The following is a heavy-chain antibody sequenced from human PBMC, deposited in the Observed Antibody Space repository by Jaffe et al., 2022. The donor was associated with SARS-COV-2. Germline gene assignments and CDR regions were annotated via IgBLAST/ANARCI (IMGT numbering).Heavy chain of an antibody. CDR3: ARDGTAPGRGQYNYYGMDV. Sequence: QVQLQESGPGLVKPSQTLSLTCSVSGDSITSGSYYWSWIRQPAGKGLEWIGRIYISGDSNYNPSLKSRVTMSVDTSKNQFFLGLSSVTAADTAVYFCARDGTAPGRGQYNYYGMDVWGQGTTVTVSS. D-gene: IGHD1-1*01. CDR1: GDSITSGSYY. J-gene: IGHJ6*02. CDR2: IYISGDS. V-gene: IGHV4-61*02.